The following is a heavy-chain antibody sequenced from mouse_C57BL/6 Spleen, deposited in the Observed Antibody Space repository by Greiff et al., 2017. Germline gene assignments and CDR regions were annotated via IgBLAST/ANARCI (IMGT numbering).Heavy chain of an antibody. CDR3: ARTDYYGSRYFDY. D-gene: IGHD1-1*01. Sequence: VQLQQSGAELVRPGASLKMSCKASGYTFTSYTMHWVKQRPGQGLEWIGYINPSRGYTKYNQKFKDKAPLTADKSSSTAYMQLSGLTSEDSAVYYCARTDYYGSRYFDYWGQGTTRTVSS. J-gene: IGHJ2*01. V-gene: IGHV1-4*01. CDR1: GYTFTSYT. CDR2: INPSRGYT.